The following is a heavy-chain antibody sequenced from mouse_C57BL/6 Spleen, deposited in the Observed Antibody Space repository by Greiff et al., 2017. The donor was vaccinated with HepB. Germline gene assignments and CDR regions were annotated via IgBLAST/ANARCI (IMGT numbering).Heavy chain of an antibody. CDR1: GFTFSSYA. Sequence: EVKLQESGGGLVKPGGSLKLSCAASGFTFSSYAMSWVRQTPEKRLEWVATISDGGSYTYYPDNVKGRFTISRDNAKNNLYLQMSHLKSEDTAMYYCARDAGTFYAMDYWGQGTSVTVSS. CDR3: ARDAGTFYAMDY. V-gene: IGHV5-4*01. CDR2: ISDGGSYT. D-gene: IGHD4-1*01. J-gene: IGHJ4*01.